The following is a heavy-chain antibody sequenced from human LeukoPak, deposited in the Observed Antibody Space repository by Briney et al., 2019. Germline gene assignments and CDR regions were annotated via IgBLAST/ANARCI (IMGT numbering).Heavy chain of an antibody. D-gene: IGHD1-26*01. Sequence: SQTLSLTCAVSGGSISSGGYPWSWIRRPPGKGLEWIGYIYHSGTTYYNPSLKSRVTISIDRSKNQFSLKLSSVTAADTAVYYCARVARWGYYFDYWGQGTLVTVSS. CDR2: IYHSGTT. J-gene: IGHJ4*02. V-gene: IGHV4-30-2*01. CDR1: GGSISSGGYP. CDR3: ARVARWGYYFDY.